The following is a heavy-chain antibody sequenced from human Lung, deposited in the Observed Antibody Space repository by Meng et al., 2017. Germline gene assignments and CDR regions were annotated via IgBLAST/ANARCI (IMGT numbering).Heavy chain of an antibody. D-gene: IGHD4-11*01. CDR1: GGSFSDYY. CDR3: ARGPTTMAHDFDY. J-gene: IGHJ4*02. V-gene: IGHV4-34*01. Sequence: QGQLQQWGEGLLKPSETLSLTCVVSGGSFSDYYWSWIRHPPGKGLEWIGEINHSGSTNYNPSLESRATIPVDTSQNNLSLKLSSVTAADSAVYYCARGPTTMAHDFDYWGQGTLVTVSS. CDR2: INHSGST.